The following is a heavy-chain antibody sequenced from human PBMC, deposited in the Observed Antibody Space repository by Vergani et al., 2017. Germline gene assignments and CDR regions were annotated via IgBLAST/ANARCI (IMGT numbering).Heavy chain of an antibody. CDR1: GYSFTSYW. Sequence: EVQLVQSGAEVKKPGESLRISCKGSGYSFTSYWISWVRQMPGKGLEWMGRIDPSDSYTNYSPSFQGHVTISADKSISTAYLQWSSLKASDTAMYYCARLWGEWLRLSWFDPWGQGTLVTVSS. D-gene: IGHD5-12*01. J-gene: IGHJ5*02. CDR3: ARLWGEWLRLSWFDP. V-gene: IGHV5-10-1*03. CDR2: IDPSDSYT.